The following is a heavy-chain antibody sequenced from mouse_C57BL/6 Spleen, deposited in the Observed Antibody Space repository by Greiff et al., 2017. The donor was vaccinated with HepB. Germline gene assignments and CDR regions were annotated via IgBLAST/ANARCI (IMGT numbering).Heavy chain of an antibody. CDR3: ARIGYDYDGPYWYFDV. CDR2: IWWDDDK. J-gene: IGHJ1*03. V-gene: IGHV8-8*01. D-gene: IGHD2-4*01. Sequence: QVTLKESGPGILQPSQTLSLTCSFSGFSLSTFGMGVGWIRQPSGKGLEWLAHIWWDDDKYYNPALKSRLTISKDTSKNQVFLKIANVDTADTATYYCARIGYDYDGPYWYFDVWGTGTTVTVSS. CDR1: GFSLSTFGMG.